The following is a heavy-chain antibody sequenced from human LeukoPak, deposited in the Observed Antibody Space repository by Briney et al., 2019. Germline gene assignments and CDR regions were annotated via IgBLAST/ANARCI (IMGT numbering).Heavy chain of an antibody. CDR2: VSYDGNDG. J-gene: IGHJ4*02. CDR1: GFNFTYYA. Sequence: SGGSLRLSCIGSGFNFTYYAIYWVRQAPGKGLEWVAVVSYDGNDGYYANSVKGRFSISRDNSQNTVTLQMNNLRVDDTAIYYCAKLAWNDGSYYLDYWGQGTLVTVSS. V-gene: IGHV3-30*18. D-gene: IGHD1-1*01. CDR3: AKLAWNDGSYYLDY.